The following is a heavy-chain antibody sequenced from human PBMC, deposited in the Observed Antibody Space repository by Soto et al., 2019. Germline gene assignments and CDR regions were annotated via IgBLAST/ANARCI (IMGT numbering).Heavy chain of an antibody. CDR3: ARDLTPYYYDSSGIVVC. CDR1: GFTVSSNY. J-gene: IGHJ4*02. V-gene: IGHV3-66*01. D-gene: IGHD3-22*01. CDR2: IYSGGST. Sequence: GGSLRLSCAASGFTVSSNYMSWVRQAPGKGLEWVSVIYSGGSTYYADSVKGRFTISRDNSKNTLYLQMNSLRAEDTAVYYCARDLTPYYYDSSGIVVCWGQGTLVTVSS.